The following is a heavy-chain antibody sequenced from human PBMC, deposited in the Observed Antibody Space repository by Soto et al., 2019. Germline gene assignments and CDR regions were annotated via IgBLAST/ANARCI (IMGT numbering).Heavy chain of an antibody. J-gene: IGHJ5*02. D-gene: IGHD3-3*01. CDR3: ARAFGVVPNWFDP. CDR1: GGSISSGDYY. CDR2: IYYSGST. V-gene: IGHV4-31*03. Sequence: PSETLSLTCTVSGGSISSGDYYWSWIRQHPGKGLEWIGYIYYSGSTYYNPSLKSRVTISVDTSKNQFSLKLSSVTAADTAVYYCARAFGVVPNWFDPWGQGTLVTVSS.